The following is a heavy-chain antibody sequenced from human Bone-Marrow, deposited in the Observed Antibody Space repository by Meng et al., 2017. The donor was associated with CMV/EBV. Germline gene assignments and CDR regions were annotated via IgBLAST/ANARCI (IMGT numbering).Heavy chain of an antibody. J-gene: IGHJ4*02. CDR1: GFTFSGSA. CDR2: IRSKANSYAT. D-gene: IGHD2-21*01. CDR3: TRRGEGSYCGGDCSLIFDY. Sequence: GGSLRLSCAASGFTFSGSAMHWVRQASGKGLEWVGRIRSKANSYATAYAASVKGRFTISRDDSKNTAYLQMNSLKTEDTAVYYCTRRGEGSYCGGDCSLIFDYWGQGKLVTVSS. V-gene: IGHV3-73*01.